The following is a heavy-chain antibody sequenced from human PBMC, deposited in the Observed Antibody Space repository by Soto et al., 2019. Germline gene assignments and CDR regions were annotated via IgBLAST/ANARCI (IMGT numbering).Heavy chain of an antibody. Sequence: GASVKVSCKASGGTFSSYAISWVRQAPGQGLEWMGGIIPIFGTANYAQKFQGRVTITADESTSTAYMELSSLRSEDTAVYYCARGLSSGGMGYYYYGMDVWGQGTTVTVSS. J-gene: IGHJ6*02. CDR2: IIPIFGTA. D-gene: IGHD3-10*02. CDR3: ARGLSSGGMGYYYYGMDV. V-gene: IGHV1-69*13. CDR1: GGTFSSYA.